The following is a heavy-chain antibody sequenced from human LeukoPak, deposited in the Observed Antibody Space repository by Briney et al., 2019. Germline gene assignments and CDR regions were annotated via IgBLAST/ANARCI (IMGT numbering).Heavy chain of an antibody. J-gene: IGHJ4*02. CDR1: RFTLSTYW. D-gene: IGHD3-3*01. CDR2: IKQDGSQE. Sequence: GGSLRLSCAASRFTLSTYWMSWVRQAPGKGLEWVAHIKQDGSQEYYVDSVKGRFTIPRDSAKNSLYLQMNSLRAEDTAVYYCARGVPYDSWSGPHYSDYWGQGTLVTVSS. V-gene: IGHV3-7*01. CDR3: ARGVPYDSWSGPHYSDY.